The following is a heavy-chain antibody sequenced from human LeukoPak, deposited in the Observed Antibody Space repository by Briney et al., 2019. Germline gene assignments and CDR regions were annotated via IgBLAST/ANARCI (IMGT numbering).Heavy chain of an antibody. CDR2: INPNSGGT. J-gene: IGHJ4*02. CDR3: ASSFPGTKVFYLFSFDY. V-gene: IGHV1-2*02. CDR1: GYTFTGYY. Sequence: GASVKVSCKASGYTFTGYYMHWVRQAPGQGLGWMGWINPNSGGTNYAQKFQGRVTMTRDTSISTAYMELSRLRSDDTAVYYCASSFPGTKVFYLFSFDYWGQGTLVTVSS. D-gene: IGHD1-7*01.